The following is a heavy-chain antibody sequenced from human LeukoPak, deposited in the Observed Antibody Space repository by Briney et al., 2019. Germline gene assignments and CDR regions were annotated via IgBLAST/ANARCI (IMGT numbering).Heavy chain of an antibody. CDR1: RLTFSTCG. D-gene: IGHD6-13*01. Sequence: PVRTLRLSSAASRLTFSTCGINWVRQAPGQGLEWMTHIRYDVSATYSSDSVKGRFTISRENSKNTLYLQMNSLRAEDTAVYDCAKQRMERQQYYYMDVWGKGTSVTVSS. CDR2: IRYDVSAT. V-gene: IGHV3-30*02. CDR3: AKQRMERQQYYYMDV. J-gene: IGHJ6*03.